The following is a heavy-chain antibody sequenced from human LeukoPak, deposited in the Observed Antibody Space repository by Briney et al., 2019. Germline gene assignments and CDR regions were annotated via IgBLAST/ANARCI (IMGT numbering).Heavy chain of an antibody. CDR1: GLTLSNVW. CDR3: AQGSGQYYEY. D-gene: IGHD3-22*01. CDR2: IKSKSAGGTT. Sequence: GGSLRLSCAVSGLTLSNVWMNWVRQAPEKGLEWVGRIKSKSAGGTTDFAAPVKGRFTISRDDSKNTLYLQMNNLTSEDTAVYYCAQGSGQYYEYWGQGTLVTVSS. J-gene: IGHJ4*02. V-gene: IGHV3-15*07.